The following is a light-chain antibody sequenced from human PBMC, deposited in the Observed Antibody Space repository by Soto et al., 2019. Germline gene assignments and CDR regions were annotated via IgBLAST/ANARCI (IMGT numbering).Light chain of an antibody. CDR1: QFFGSDY. V-gene: IGKV3-20*01. CDR3: QKYDGTGT. Sequence: EIVLTQSPDTLSLSPGERATLSCRARQFFGSDYLAWYQQKPGQPPRLLIYGASRRATGIPDRFSGRGSGTDFTLTISSLEPEDFAMYYCQKYDGTGTFGQGTKVDIK. CDR2: GAS. J-gene: IGKJ1*01.